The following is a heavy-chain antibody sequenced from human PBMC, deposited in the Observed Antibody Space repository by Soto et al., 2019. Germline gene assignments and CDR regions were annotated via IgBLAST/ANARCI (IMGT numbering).Heavy chain of an antibody. CDR2: IYHIGTT. Sequence: SETLSLTCTVSGGSISSYYWSWIRQPPGKGLEWIGHIYHIGTTNYNPSLKSRVTISVDTSKNQFSLRLSSVTAADTAVYYCAEGRYYYMDVWGKGNTVTVSS. CDR3: AEGRYYYMDV. CDR1: GGSISSYY. J-gene: IGHJ6*03. V-gene: IGHV4-59*12.